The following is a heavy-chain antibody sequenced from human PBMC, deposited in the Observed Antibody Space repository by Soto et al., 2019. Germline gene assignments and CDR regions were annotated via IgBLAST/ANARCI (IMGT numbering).Heavy chain of an antibody. CDR2: IYYSGST. CDR3: ARRYGSSFDY. D-gene: IGHD5-12*01. CDR1: GGSISSYY. V-gene: IGHV4-59*08. Sequence: QAQLQESGPGLVKPSETLSLTCTLSGGSISSYYWSWIRQPPGKGLEWIGYIYYSGSTNYNPSLKSRVTISVDTSKNQFSLKLSSVTAADTAVYYCARRYGSSFDYWGQGTLVTVSS. J-gene: IGHJ4*02.